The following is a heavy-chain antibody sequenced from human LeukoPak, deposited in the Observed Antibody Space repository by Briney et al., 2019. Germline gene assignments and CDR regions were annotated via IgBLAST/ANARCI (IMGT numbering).Heavy chain of an antibody. J-gene: IGHJ4*02. CDR2: INHSGST. CDR3: ARVRWKWLLYFDY. V-gene: IGHV4-34*01. CDR1: GGSFSGYY. Sequence: PSETLSLTCAVYGGSFSGYYWSWIRQPPGKGLEWIGEINHSGSTNYNPSLKSRVTISVDTSKNQFSLKLSSVTAADTAVYYCARVRWKWLLYFDYWGQGTLVTVSS. D-gene: IGHD3-22*01.